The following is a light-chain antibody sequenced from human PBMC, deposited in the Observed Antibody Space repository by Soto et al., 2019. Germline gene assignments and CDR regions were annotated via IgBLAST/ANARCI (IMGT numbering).Light chain of an antibody. J-gene: IGKJ2*01. CDR2: VAS. CDR3: QQYGSSPYT. CDR1: QSVSSSY. Sequence: EIVLTQSPGTLSLSPGERATLSCRASQSVSSSYLAWYQQKPGQAPRLLIYVASSRATGIPDRFSGSGSGTDFTLTISRLEPEDFAVYYCQQYGSSPYTFGQETKLEIK. V-gene: IGKV3-20*01.